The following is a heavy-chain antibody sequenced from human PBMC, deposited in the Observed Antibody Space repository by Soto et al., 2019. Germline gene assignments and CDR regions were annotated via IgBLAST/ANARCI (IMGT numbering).Heavy chain of an antibody. J-gene: IGHJ4*02. CDR3: ARGSGWYPPFDY. CDR2: INAGNGNT. V-gene: IGHV1-3*05. Sequence: QVQLVQSGAEEKKPGASVKVSCKASGYTFTSYAMHWVRQAPGQRLEWMGWINAGNGNTKYSQKFQGRVTITRDTSASTAYMELNSLRSEDTAVYYCARGSGWYPPFDYWGQGTLVTVSS. D-gene: IGHD6-19*01. CDR1: GYTFTSYA.